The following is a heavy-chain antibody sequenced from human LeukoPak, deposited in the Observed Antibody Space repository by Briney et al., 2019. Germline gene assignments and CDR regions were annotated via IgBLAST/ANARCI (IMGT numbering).Heavy chain of an antibody. J-gene: IGHJ4*02. D-gene: IGHD2-2*01. Sequence: GGSLRLSCAAPGFTFSSYGMHWVRQAPGKGLEWVAVIWYDGSNKYYADSVKGRFTISGNNSKNTLYLQMNSLRAEDTAVYYCAKDGPAAAIGYWGQGTLVTVSS. CDR2: IWYDGSNK. CDR1: GFTFSSYG. CDR3: AKDGPAAAIGY. V-gene: IGHV3-33*06.